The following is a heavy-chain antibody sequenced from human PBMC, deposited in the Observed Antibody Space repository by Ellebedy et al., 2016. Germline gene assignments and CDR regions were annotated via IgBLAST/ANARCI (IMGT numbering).Heavy chain of an antibody. V-gene: IGHV3-43*01. Sequence: GGSLRLXXAASGFKFHEYTMHWFRQTPGKGLEWVSLISWNGGSTYYADSVKGRFTISRDKSRNSLYLQMDTLRTEDTALYYCAKGRYDFWSGYYLTDYWGQGTLVTVSS. CDR1: GFKFHEYT. J-gene: IGHJ4*02. CDR3: AKGRYDFWSGYYLTDY. CDR2: ISWNGGST. D-gene: IGHD3-3*01.